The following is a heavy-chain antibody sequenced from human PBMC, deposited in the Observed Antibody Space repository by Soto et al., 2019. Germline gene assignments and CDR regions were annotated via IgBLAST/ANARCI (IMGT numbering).Heavy chain of an antibody. CDR1: GFTFSSYA. D-gene: IGHD3-10*01. V-gene: IGHV3-30-3*01. J-gene: IGHJ6*02. CDR2: ISYDGSNK. Sequence: QVQLVESGGGVVQPGRSLRLSCAASGFTFSSYAMHWVRQAPGKGLEWVAVISYDGSNKYYADSVKGRFTISRDNSKNTLYLQMNSLRAEDTAVYYCARDPSYGRKYYYYYGMDVWGQGTTVTVSS. CDR3: ARDPSYGRKYYYYYGMDV.